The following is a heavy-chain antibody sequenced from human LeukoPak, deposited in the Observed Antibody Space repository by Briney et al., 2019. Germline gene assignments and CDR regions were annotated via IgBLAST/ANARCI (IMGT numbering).Heavy chain of an antibody. J-gene: IGHJ4*02. Sequence: GGSLRLSCAASGFTVSSNYMSWVRQAPGKGLVWVSRINSDGSSTSYADSVKGRFTISRDSAKNTLYLQMNSLRAEDTAVYYCAKGDELNGYYFDYWGQGTLVTVSS. CDR3: AKGDELNGYYFDY. D-gene: IGHD3-16*01. V-gene: IGHV3-74*01. CDR2: INSDGSST. CDR1: GFTVSSNY.